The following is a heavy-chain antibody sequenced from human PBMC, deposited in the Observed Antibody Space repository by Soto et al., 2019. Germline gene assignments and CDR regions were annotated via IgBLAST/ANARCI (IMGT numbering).Heavy chain of an antibody. CDR1: GDSISVNTW. V-gene: IGHV4-4*02. Sequence: QVLLQESGPGLVKPSGTLSLTCDVSGDSISVNTWWSWVRQTPGKGLEWIGEILHSGSVNYNPSLKSRVTISIDKSKNQVSLRLSSMNAPDTALYYCAGLVGRGKLSRLQYWGQGTLVTVSS. CDR3: AGLVGRGKLSRLQY. CDR2: ILHSGSV. D-gene: IGHD6-6*01. J-gene: IGHJ1*01.